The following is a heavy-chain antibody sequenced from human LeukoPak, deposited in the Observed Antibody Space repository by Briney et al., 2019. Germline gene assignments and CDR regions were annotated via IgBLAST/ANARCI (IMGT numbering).Heavy chain of an antibody. J-gene: IGHJ4*02. Sequence: GGSLRLSCAASGFTFSSYSMNWVRQAPGKGLEWVSFINPRSASTYYSDSVRGRFAISRDDAKNSLYLQMNSLRGEDTAVYYCARDPTYYLRYGYFDSWGQGALVTVSS. D-gene: IGHD1-26*01. V-gene: IGHV3-48*04. CDR2: INPRSAST. CDR3: ARDPTYYLRYGYFDS. CDR1: GFTFSSYS.